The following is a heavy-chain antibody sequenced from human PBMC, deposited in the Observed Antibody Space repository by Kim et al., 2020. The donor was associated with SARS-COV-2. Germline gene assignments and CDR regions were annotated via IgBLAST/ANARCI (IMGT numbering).Heavy chain of an antibody. D-gene: IGHD3-9*01. V-gene: IGHV5-51*01. J-gene: IGHJ4*02. CDR3: ARGLLTGYNHVDF. CDR2: IYPGDSDT. Sequence: GESLKISCKGSGYSFSNYWVGWVRQIPGKGLEWMGIIYPGDSDTRYSPSFQGQVTISADKSINTAYLQWSSLTASDTAVYYCARGLLTGYNHVDFWGQGTLVTVSS. CDR1: GYSFSNYW.